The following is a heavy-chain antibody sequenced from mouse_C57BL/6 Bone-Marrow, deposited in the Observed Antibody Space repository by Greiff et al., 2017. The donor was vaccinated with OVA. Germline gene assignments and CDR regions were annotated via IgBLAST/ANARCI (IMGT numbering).Heavy chain of an antibody. V-gene: IGHV3-6*01. CDR2: ISYDGSN. CDR1: GYSITSGYY. D-gene: IGHD1-1*01. CDR3: ARSPQIYYYGSSSGWYFDV. Sequence: EVKLQESGPGLVKPSQSLSLTCSVTGYSITSGYYWNWIRQFPGNKLEWMGYISYDGSNNYNPSLKNRISITRDTSKNQFFLKLNSVTTEDTATYYCARSPQIYYYGSSSGWYFDVWGTGTTVTVSS. J-gene: IGHJ1*03.